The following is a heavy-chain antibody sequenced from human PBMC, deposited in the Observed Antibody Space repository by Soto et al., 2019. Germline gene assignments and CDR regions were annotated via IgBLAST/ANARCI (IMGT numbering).Heavy chain of an antibody. Sequence: QVQLQESGPGLVKPSETLFLTCTVSGGSISSYYWSWIRQPPGKGLEWIGYIYYSGSTNYNPSLKSRVTLSVDTYKNQLSLKLSSVTAADTAVYYCAREGLTGTIGLYYYYGMDVWGQGTTVTVSS. CDR1: GGSISSYY. CDR3: AREGLTGTIGLYYYYGMDV. J-gene: IGHJ6*02. CDR2: IYYSGST. D-gene: IGHD1-7*01. V-gene: IGHV4-59*01.